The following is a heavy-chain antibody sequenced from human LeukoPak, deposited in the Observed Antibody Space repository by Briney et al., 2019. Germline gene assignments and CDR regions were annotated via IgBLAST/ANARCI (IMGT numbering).Heavy chain of an antibody. CDR3: ARGRCSGCGYFDY. D-gene: IGHD6-19*01. CDR2: INHSGST. V-gene: IGHV4-34*01. J-gene: IGHJ4*02. CDR1: GGSFSGYY. Sequence: NSSETLSLTCAVYGGSFSGYYWSWIRQPPGKGLEWIGEINHSGSTNYNPSLKSRVTISVDTSKNQFSLKLSSVTAADTAVYYCARGRCSGCGYFDYWGQGTLVTVSS.